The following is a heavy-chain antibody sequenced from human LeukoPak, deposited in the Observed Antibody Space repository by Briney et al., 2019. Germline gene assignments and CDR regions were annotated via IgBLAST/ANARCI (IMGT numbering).Heavy chain of an antibody. D-gene: IGHD2-15*01. V-gene: IGHV3-23*01. Sequence: HPGGSLRLSCAASGFTFRNYAMSWVRQALGKGLEWVSTISGSGGSTYYADSVKGRFTISRDNSKNTLYLQMNSLRAEDTAVYYCAKFRGGTYYNYYVDVWGKGTTVTVSS. CDR1: GFTFRNYA. CDR3: AKFRGGTYYNYYVDV. CDR2: ISGSGGST. J-gene: IGHJ6*03.